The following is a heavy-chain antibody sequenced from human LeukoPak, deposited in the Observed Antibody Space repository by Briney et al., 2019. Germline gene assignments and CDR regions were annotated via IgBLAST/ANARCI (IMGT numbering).Heavy chain of an antibody. J-gene: IGHJ6*02. Sequence: GPSLRLSCVASGLTFSTYSMTWVRHAPGKGLEWLSSISSGGTFTYYADSVKGRFTISRDNSKSTLYLQMNSLRGEDTAVYYCAKCSPSCFNGLDVWGQGTTVTVSS. V-gene: IGHV3-23*01. D-gene: IGHD3-10*02. CDR3: AKCSPSCFNGLDV. CDR2: ISSGGTFT. CDR1: GLTFSTYS.